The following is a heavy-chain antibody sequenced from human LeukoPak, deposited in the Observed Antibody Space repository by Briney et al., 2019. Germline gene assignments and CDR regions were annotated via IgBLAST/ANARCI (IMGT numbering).Heavy chain of an antibody. J-gene: IGHJ5*02. CDR2: FDPEDGET. CDR1: GYTLTELS. CDR3: ATFYYGSGSYYWFDP. Sequence: ASVKVSCKVSGYTLTELSMHWVRQAPGKGLEWMGGFDPEDGETIYAQKFQGRVTMTEDTSTDTAYMELSSLRSEDTAVCYCATFYYGSGSYYWFDPWGQGTLVTVSS. V-gene: IGHV1-24*01. D-gene: IGHD3-10*01.